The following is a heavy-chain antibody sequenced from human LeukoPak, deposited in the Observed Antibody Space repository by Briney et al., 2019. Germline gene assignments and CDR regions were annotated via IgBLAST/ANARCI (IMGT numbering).Heavy chain of an antibody. Sequence: PGGSLRLSCAASGFTFSSYGMHWVRQAPGKGLEWVAVIWYDGSNKYYADSVKGRFTISRDNSKNTLYLQMNSLRAEDTAVYYCAKDAGGNSFYFDYWGQGTLVTVSS. D-gene: IGHD4-23*01. CDR1: GFTFSSYG. J-gene: IGHJ4*02. CDR3: AKDAGGNSFYFDY. CDR2: IWYDGSNK. V-gene: IGHV3-30*02.